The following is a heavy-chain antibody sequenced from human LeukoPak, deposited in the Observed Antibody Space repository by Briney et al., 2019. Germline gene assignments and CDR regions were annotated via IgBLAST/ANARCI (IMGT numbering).Heavy chain of an antibody. V-gene: IGHV4-34*01. D-gene: IGHD2-15*01. CDR1: GGSFSGYY. Sequence: SETLSLTCAVYGGSFSGYYWSWIRQPPGKGLEWIGEINHSGSTNYNPSLKSRVTISVDTSKNQFSLKLSSVTAADTAVYYCARYGHCSGGSCYAFDHWGQGTLVTVSS. CDR2: INHSGST. CDR3: ARYGHCSGGSCYAFDH. J-gene: IGHJ4*02.